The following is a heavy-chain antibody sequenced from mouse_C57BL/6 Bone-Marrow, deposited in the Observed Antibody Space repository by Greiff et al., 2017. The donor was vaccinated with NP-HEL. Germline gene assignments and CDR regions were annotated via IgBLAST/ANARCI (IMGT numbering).Heavy chain of an antibody. Sequence: EVQGVESGGGLVQPGGSLSLSCAASGFTFTDYYMSWVRQPPGKALEWLGFIRNKANGYTTEYSASVKGRFTISRDNSQSILYHQMNALRAEDSATYYCARSIYYDYADDPFYAMDYWGQGTSVTVSS. V-gene: IGHV7-3*01. CDR2: IRNKANGYTT. J-gene: IGHJ4*01. CDR1: GFTFTDYY. D-gene: IGHD2-4*01. CDR3: ARSIYYDYADDPFYAMDY.